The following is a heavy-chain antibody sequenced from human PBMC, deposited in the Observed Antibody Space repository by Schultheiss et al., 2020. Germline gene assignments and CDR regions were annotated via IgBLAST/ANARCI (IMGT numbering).Heavy chain of an antibody. CDR2: ISGSGGST. CDR1: GFTFSSYA. CDR3: ATEDYEHNDLTN. Sequence: ESMKISCAAAGFTFSSYAMSWVRQAPGKGLEWVSAISGSGGSTYYADSVKGRFTISRDNAKSSLYLQMNSLRAEDMAVYYCATEDYEHNDLTNWGQGTLFTVSS. D-gene: IGHD3-22*01. V-gene: IGHV3-23*01. J-gene: IGHJ4*02.